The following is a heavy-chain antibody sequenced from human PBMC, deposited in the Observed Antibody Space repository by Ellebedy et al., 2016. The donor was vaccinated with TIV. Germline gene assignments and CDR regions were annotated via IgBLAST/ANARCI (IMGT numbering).Heavy chain of an antibody. CDR3: TRLSALTAY. D-gene: IGHD3-3*02. Sequence: GESLKISCAVSGFTFGDYTMTWFRQAPGKGLEWVGFIRSKVYGGTTEYAASVKGRLTISRDDSKSIAYLQMNSLKTEDTAVYYCTRLSALTAYWGQGTLVTVSS. J-gene: IGHJ4*02. V-gene: IGHV3-49*03. CDR2: IRSKVYGGTT. CDR1: GFTFGDYT.